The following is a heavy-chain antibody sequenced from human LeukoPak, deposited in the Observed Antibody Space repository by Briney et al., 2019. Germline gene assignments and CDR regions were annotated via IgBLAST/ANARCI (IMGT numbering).Heavy chain of an antibody. D-gene: IGHD5-24*01. J-gene: IGHJ5*02. CDR1: GRPISRYY. CDR3: ATAVGEMATVSRWFDP. CDR2: IYYRGSN. V-gene: IGHV4-59*01. Sequence: AETLSLTCTVSGRPISRYYWSWLRQSAGKGLDGIGYIYYRGSNPYNPSLKSRVTISVDPSKNQFSLKLSSVTAADTGVYYCATAVGEMATVSRWFDPWGQGTLVTVSS.